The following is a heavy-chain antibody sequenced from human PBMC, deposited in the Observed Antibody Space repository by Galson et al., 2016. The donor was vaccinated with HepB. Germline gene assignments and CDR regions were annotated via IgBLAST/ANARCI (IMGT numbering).Heavy chain of an antibody. J-gene: IGHJ5*02. Sequence: SLRLSCAASGFAFSSHWMHWVRQDLGKGLVWVSRINSDGTISNYADSVKGRFTISRDNSKNTLYRQMNSLRAEDTAVYYCARVGSVYHPTGHVDPWGQGTLVTISS. D-gene: IGHD6-25*01. CDR2: INSDGTIS. V-gene: IGHV3-74*01. CDR1: GFAFSSHW. CDR3: ARVGSVYHPTGHVDP.